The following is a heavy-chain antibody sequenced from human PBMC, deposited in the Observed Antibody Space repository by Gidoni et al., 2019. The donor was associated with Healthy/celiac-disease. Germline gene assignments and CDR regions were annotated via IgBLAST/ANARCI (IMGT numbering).Heavy chain of an antibody. V-gene: IGHV3-30-3*01. CDR2: ISYDGSNK. D-gene: IGHD1-1*01. CDR1: GFTFSSYA. J-gene: IGHJ6*03. CDR3: AREGTHPIGYYYYMDV. Sequence: QVQLVESGGGVVQPGRSLRLSCPASGFTFSSYAMHWVRPAPGKGLEWVAVISYDGSNKYYADSVKGRFTISRDNSKNTLYLQMNSLRAEDTAVYYCAREGTHPIGYYYYMDVWGKGTTVTVSS.